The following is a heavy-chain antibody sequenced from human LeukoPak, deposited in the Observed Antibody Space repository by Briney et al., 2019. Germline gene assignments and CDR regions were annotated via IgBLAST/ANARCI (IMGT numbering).Heavy chain of an antibody. Sequence: GGSLRLSCAASGFTFSSYGMHWVRQAPGKGLEWVAFIRYDGSNKYYADSVKGRFTISRDNSKNTLYLQMSSLRADDTAVYYCVKSRHCSGVTCYGIDYWGQGTLVTVSS. D-gene: IGHD2-15*01. CDR3: VKSRHCSGVTCYGIDY. V-gene: IGHV3-30*02. J-gene: IGHJ4*02. CDR1: GFTFSSYG. CDR2: IRYDGSNK.